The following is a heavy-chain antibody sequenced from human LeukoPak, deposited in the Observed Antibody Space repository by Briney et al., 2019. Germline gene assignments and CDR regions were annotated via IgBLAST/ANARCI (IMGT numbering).Heavy chain of an antibody. CDR2: IYTSGTT. J-gene: IGHJ2*01. V-gene: IGHV4-61*09. CDR1: GGSISSGSYY. CDR3: VRFVGLAVAGTLYWSFDL. Sequence: SETLSLTCTVSGGSISSGSYYWAWIRQPAGRGLEWIRHIYTSGTTHYNPSLKSRVTISRDTSKNQFSLNLSSVTAADTAMYYCVRFVGLAVAGTLYWSFDLWGRDTLVTVSS. D-gene: IGHD6-19*01.